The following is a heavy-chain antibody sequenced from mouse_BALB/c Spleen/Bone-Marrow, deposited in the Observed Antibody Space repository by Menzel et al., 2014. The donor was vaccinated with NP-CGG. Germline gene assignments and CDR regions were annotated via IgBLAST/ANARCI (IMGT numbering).Heavy chain of an antibody. CDR3: ARHNCYGNLVD. J-gene: IGHJ1*01. D-gene: IGHD1-1*01. CDR2: INPDSSTI. CDR1: GFDFSSYW. Sequence: EVQLQESGGGLVQPGGSLKLSCAASGFDFSSYWMSWVRQAPGKGLEWIGEINPDSSTINYTPSLKDKFIISRDNAKNTLYLQMSKARSEDTAFYYGARHNCYGNLVDWGAGTTVTVSS. V-gene: IGHV4-1*02.